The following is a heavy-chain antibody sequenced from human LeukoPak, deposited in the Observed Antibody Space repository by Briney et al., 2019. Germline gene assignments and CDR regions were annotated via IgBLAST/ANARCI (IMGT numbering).Heavy chain of an antibody. Sequence: ASVKVSCKASGYTFISYDINWARQAPGQGLEWMGIISSSGGSTNYAQKFQGRVTMTRDMSTSTVYMELSSLRSEDTAVYYCARAGGYGGRISCPYYFTTGARDPWSPSPQ. CDR3: ARAGGYGGRISCPYYFTT. CDR1: GYTFISYD. J-gene: IGHJ4*02. CDR2: ISSSGGST. V-gene: IGHV1-46*01. D-gene: IGHD2-15*01.